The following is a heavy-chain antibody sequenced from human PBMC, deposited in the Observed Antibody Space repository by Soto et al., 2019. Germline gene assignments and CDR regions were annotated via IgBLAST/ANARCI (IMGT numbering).Heavy chain of an antibody. D-gene: IGHD1-7*01. CDR3: ARVRNWNYGNNWFDP. V-gene: IGHV4-34*01. Sequence: NPSETLSLTCAVYGGSFSGYYWSWIRQPPGKGLEWIGEINHSGSTNYNPSLKSRVTISVDTSKNQFSLKLSSVTAADTAVYYCARVRNWNYGNNWFDPWGQGTLVTVSS. CDR2: INHSGST. CDR1: GGSFSGYY. J-gene: IGHJ5*02.